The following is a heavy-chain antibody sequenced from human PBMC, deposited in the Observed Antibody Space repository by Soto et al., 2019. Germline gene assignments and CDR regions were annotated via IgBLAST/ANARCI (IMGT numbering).Heavy chain of an antibody. CDR1: GFTFSSYA. V-gene: IGHV3-30-3*01. J-gene: IGHJ5*02. CDR2: ISYDGSNK. Sequence: QVQLVESGGGVVQPGRSLRLSCAASGFTFSSYAMHWVRQAPGKGLEWVAVISYDGSNKYHADSVKGRFTISRDNSKNTLYLQMNSLRAEDTAVYYCARQMGLGWFDPWGQGTLVTVSS. CDR3: ARQMGLGWFDP. D-gene: IGHD7-27*01.